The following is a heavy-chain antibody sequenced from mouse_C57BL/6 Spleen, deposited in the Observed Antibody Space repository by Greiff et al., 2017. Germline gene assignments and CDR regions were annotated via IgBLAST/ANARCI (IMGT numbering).Heavy chain of an antibody. D-gene: IGHD1-1*01. J-gene: IGHJ4*01. CDR2: ISSGSSTI. V-gene: IGHV5-17*01. Sequence: DVKLVESGGGLVKPGGSLKLSCAASGFTFSDYGMHWVRQAPEKGLEWVAYISSGSSTIYYADTVKGRFTISRDNAKNTLFLQMTSLRSEDTAMYYCANNLRYYAMDYWGQGTSVTVSS. CDR3: ANNLRYYAMDY. CDR1: GFTFSDYG.